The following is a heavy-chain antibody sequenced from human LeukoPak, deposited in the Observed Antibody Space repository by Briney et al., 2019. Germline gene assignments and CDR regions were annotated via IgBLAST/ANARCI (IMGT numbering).Heavy chain of an antibody. D-gene: IGHD3-3*01. Sequence: VASVKVSCKASGYTITGYYMNWERQAPGQGLEWMGWINPNSGGTNYAQKFQGRVTMTRDTSISTAYMELSRLRSDDTAVYYCARVEITIFGAAYYMDVWGKGTTVTVSS. V-gene: IGHV1-2*02. CDR2: INPNSGGT. CDR3: ARVEITIFGAAYYMDV. J-gene: IGHJ6*03. CDR1: GYTITGYY.